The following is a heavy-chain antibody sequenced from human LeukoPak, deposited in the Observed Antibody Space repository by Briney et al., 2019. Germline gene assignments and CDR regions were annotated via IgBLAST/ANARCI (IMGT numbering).Heavy chain of an antibody. V-gene: IGHV1-2*02. Sequence: GASVKVSCKASGYTFTGYYMHWVRQAPGQGLEWMGWINPNSGGTTYAQKFQGRVTMTADTSTTTAYMELRSLSSDATAVYYCARDFPSYDGSENHFEDTFDIWGQGTMVTVSS. CDR1: GYTFTGYY. D-gene: IGHD3-22*01. J-gene: IGHJ3*02. CDR2: INPNSGGT. CDR3: ARDFPSYDGSENHFEDTFDI.